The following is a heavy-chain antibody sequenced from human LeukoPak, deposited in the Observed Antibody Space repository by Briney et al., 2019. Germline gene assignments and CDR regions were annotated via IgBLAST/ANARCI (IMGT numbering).Heavy chain of an antibody. CDR2: IIPIFGTA. V-gene: IGHV1-69*05. CDR3: ARVAAAGLPVDY. D-gene: IGHD6-13*01. J-gene: IGHJ4*02. Sequence: SVKVSCKASGGTFSSYAISWVRQAPGQGLEWMGGIIPIFGTANYAQKFQGRVTITTDESTSTAYMELSSLRSEDTAVYYCARVAAAGLPVDYWGQGTLVTVSS. CDR1: GGTFSSYA.